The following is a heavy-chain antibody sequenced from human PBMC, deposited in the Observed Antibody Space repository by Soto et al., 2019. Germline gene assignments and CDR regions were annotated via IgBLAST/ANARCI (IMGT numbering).Heavy chain of an antibody. V-gene: IGHV3-49*03. J-gene: IGHJ5*02. Sequence: EVQLVESGGGLVQPGRSLGLSCTASGFTFGDYAMTWFRQAPGKGLEWVGFISSKRYGGTAEYATYVKGRFTISRDDSKSIAYLQMNSLKTEDTAVYFCSRLPPSKYRDSPFDPWGKGTLVIVSS. CDR2: ISSKRYGGTA. CDR1: GFTFGDYA. D-gene: IGHD5-12*01. CDR3: SRLPPSKYRDSPFDP.